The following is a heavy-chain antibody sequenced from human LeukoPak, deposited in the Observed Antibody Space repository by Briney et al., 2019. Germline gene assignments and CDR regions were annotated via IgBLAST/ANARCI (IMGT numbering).Heavy chain of an antibody. J-gene: IGHJ6*02. V-gene: IGHV1-8*01. D-gene: IGHD2-2*01. Sequence: GASVKVSCKASGYTFTSYDINWVRQATGQGLEWMGWMNPNSGNTGYAQKFQGRVTMTRNTSISTAYMELSSLRSEDTAVYYCARGHHQLLLLIRYYYYGMDVWGQGTTVTVSS. CDR2: MNPNSGNT. CDR1: GYTFTSYD. CDR3: ARGHHQLLLLIRYYYYGMDV.